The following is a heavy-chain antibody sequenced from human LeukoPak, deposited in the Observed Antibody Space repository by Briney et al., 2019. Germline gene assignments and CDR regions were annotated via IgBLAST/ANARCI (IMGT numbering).Heavy chain of an antibody. CDR1: GYTFTSYY. CDR2: INPSGGST. CDR3: ARDLLWCSGGSCQDDY. J-gene: IGHJ4*02. D-gene: IGHD2-15*01. V-gene: IGHV1-46*01. Sequence: GASVKVSCKASGYTFTSYYMHWVRQAPGQGLEWMGIINPSGGSTSYAQKFQGRVTMTRDTSTSTVYTELSSLRSEDTAVYYCARDLLWCSGGSCQDDYWGQGTLVTVSS.